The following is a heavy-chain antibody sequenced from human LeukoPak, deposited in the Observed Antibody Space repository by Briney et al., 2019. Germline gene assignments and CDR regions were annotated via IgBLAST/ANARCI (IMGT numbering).Heavy chain of an antibody. CDR1: GGTFSSYA. D-gene: IGHD3-22*01. CDR2: IIPIFGTA. V-gene: IGHV1-69*01. Sequence: SVKVSRKASGGTFSSYAISWVRQAPGQGLEWMGGIIPIFGTANYAQKFQGRVTITADESTSTAYMELSSLRSEDTAVYYGARDRGYYGPFSGAFDIWGQGRMLTVSS. CDR3: ARDRGYYGPFSGAFDI. J-gene: IGHJ3*02.